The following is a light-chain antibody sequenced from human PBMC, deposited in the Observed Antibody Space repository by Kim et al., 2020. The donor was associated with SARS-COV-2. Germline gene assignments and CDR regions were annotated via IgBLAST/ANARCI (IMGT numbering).Light chain of an antibody. CDR1: SSDIGSYNR. CDR2: EVY. V-gene: IGLV2-18*02. CDR3: SSYTSSTTWV. Sequence: QSALTQPPSVSGSPGQSVTISCTGTSSDIGSYNRVSWYQQPPGTAPKLMIYEVYNRPSGVPDRFSGSKSCNTASLTISGLQAEDEADYYCSSYTSSTTWVFGGGTKLTVL. J-gene: IGLJ3*02.